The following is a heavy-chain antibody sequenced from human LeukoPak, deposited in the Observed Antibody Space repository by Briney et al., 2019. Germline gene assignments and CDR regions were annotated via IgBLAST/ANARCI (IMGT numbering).Heavy chain of an antibody. CDR2: IYYSGST. CDR3: ARHWKSSYTLIDY. V-gene: IGHV4-39*01. J-gene: IGHJ4*02. CDR1: GGSISSSSYY. D-gene: IGHD6-13*01. Sequence: PSETLSLTCTVSGGSISSSSYYWGWIRQPPGKDPEWIGSIYYSGSTYYNPCLRSRVSISVDTSKSECSVKLSSVTAADTAIYYCARHWKSSYTLIDYWGQGTLVTVSS.